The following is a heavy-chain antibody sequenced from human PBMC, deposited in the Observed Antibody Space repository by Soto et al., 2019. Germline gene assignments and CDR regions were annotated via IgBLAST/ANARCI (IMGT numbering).Heavy chain of an antibody. CDR3: ATHWDLVGTFVAFDM. CDR1: GFTFSSYP. D-gene: IGHD5-12*01. Sequence: EVQLLESGGGLVQPGGSLRLSCAPSGFTFSSYPMSWVRQAPEKGLEWVSAISDSGGAAYYADSVKGRFTISRDNSKNTLYLQMKSLRAEDTAVYYCATHWDLVGTFVAFDMWGQGAMVTVSS. CDR2: ISDSGGAA. V-gene: IGHV3-23*01. J-gene: IGHJ3*02.